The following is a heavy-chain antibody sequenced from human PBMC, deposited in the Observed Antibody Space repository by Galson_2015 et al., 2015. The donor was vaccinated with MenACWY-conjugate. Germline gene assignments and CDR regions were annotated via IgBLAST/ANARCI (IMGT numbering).Heavy chain of an antibody. D-gene: IGHD2-21*01. CDR2: INSDGSTT. CDR3: ASLFSVRRNWFDP. V-gene: IGHV3-74*01. CDR1: GFTFSSHW. J-gene: IGHJ5*02. Sequence: SLRLSCAASGFTFSSHWMHWVRQGPVKGLVWVSGINSDGSTTSYADSVKGRFTISRDNAKNTLFLQMNSLRAEDTAVYYCASLFSVRRNWFDPWGQGTLVTVSS.